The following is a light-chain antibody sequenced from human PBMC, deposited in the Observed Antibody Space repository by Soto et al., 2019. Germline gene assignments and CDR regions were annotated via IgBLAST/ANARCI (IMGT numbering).Light chain of an antibody. Sequence: QSALTQPASVSGSPGQSVTISCTGTSSDVGSYNLVSWYQLHPGKAPKLMIYEGTKRPSGVSNRFSGSKSGNTASLTISGLQAEDEADYYCCSYAGTSTWVFGGATKLTVL. CDR2: EGT. CDR3: CSYAGTSTWV. V-gene: IGLV2-23*01. J-gene: IGLJ3*02. CDR1: SSDVGSYNL.